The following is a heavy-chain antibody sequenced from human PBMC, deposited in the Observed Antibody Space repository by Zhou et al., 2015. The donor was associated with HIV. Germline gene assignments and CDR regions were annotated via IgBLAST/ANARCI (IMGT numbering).Heavy chain of an antibody. Sequence: QVQLVQSGAEVKKPGSSVKVSCKASGGTFSSYAISWVRQAPGQGLEWMGGIIPIFGTANYAQKFQGRVTITADKSTSTAYMELSSLRSEDTAVYYCARSGSGSYYPDYYYGMDVWGQGTTVTVSS. J-gene: IGHJ6*02. V-gene: IGHV1-69*06. CDR2: IIPIFGTA. CDR1: GGTFSSYA. CDR3: ARSGSGSYYPDYYYGMDV. D-gene: IGHD3-10*01.